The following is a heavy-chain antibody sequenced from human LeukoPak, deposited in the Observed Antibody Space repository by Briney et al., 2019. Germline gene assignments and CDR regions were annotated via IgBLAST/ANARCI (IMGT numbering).Heavy chain of an antibody. V-gene: IGHV3-11*01. J-gene: IGHJ5*02. Sequence: GGSLRLSCAASGFKFRDYYMSWIRQAPGEGLEWISYISMSGSVIQYSDSVKGRFTTYRDNVKNSLHLQMDSLRVDDTAVYYCARGGWSRGWFDPWGQGTLVSVSS. CDR1: GFKFRDYY. D-gene: IGHD3-22*01. CDR3: ARGGWSRGWFDP. CDR2: ISMSGSVI.